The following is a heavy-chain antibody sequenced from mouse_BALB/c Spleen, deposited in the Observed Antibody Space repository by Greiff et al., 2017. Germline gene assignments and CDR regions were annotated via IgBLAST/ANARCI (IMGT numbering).Heavy chain of an antibody. D-gene: IGHD1-1*01. CDR1: GFNIKDTY. CDR3: ARSPYYYGSSYFDY. Sequence: VHVKQSGAELVKPGASVKLSCTASGFNIKDTYMHWVKQRPEQGLEWIGRIDPANGNTKYDPKFQGKATITADTSSNTAYLQLSSLTSEDTAVYYCARSPYYYGSSYFDYWGQGTTLTVSS. CDR2: IDPANGNT. V-gene: IGHV14-3*02. J-gene: IGHJ2*01.